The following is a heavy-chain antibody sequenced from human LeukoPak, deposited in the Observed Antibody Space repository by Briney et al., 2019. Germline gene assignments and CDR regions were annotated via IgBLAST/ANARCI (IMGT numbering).Heavy chain of an antibody. CDR3: ARDQEYYYDSSGYYDY. CDR1: GYTFTNYG. Sequence: AAVKVSFKGSGYTFTNYGISWVRQAPGQGLEGMGWIRAHNGNTNYAQKLQGRFTMSTDTSTSTAYMDLRSLRSDDTAVYYCARDQEYYYDSSGYYDYWGQGTLVTVSS. V-gene: IGHV1-18*01. D-gene: IGHD3-22*01. J-gene: IGHJ4*02. CDR2: IRAHNGNT.